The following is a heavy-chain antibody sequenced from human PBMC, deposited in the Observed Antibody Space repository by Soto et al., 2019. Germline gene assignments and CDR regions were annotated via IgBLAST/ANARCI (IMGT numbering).Heavy chain of an antibody. CDR3: ARVITSRGWYEDY. J-gene: IGHJ4*02. Sequence: GGSLRLSCAASGFTFSSYSMNWVRQAPGKGLEWVSYIGVSSSSIYYADSAKGRFTISRDNAKNSLYLQMNSLRAEDTAVYYCARVITSRGWYEDYWGQGTLVTVSS. V-gene: IGHV3-48*01. D-gene: IGHD6-19*01. CDR2: IGVSSSSI. CDR1: GFTFSSYS.